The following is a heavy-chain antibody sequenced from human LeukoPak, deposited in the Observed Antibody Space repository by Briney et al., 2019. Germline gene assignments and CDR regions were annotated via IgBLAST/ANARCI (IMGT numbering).Heavy chain of an antibody. CDR3: ARGPRGRLELLGFDP. D-gene: IGHD1-7*01. J-gene: IGHJ5*02. V-gene: IGHV3-21*01. CDR1: GFTFSSYS. Sequence: GGSLRLSCAASGFTFSSYSMNWVRQAPGKGLEWVSSISSSNSYIYYADPVKGRFTISRDNAKNSLYLQMNSLRAEDTAVYYCARGPRGRLELLGFDPWGQGTLVTVSS. CDR2: ISSSNSYI.